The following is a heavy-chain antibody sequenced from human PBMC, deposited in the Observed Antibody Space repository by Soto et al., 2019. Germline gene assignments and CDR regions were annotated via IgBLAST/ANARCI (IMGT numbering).Heavy chain of an antibody. CDR3: ARTGTVTMVRGVILT. V-gene: IGHV4-39*01. CDR1: GDSISSSSYY. J-gene: IGHJ4*02. CDR2: IYYSGST. Sequence: SETLYLTCTVSGDSISSSSYYWGWIRQHPGKGLEWIGSIYYSGSTYYNPSLKSRVTISVDTSKNQFSLKLSSVTAADTAVYYCARTGTVTMVRGVILTWGQGTLVTVS. D-gene: IGHD3-10*01.